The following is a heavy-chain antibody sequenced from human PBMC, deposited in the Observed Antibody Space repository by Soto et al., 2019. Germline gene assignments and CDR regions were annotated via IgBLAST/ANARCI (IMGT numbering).Heavy chain of an antibody. V-gene: IGHV1-18*01. J-gene: IGHJ5*02. Sequence: QVQLVQSGAEVKKPGASVKVSCKASGYTFTSYGLTWVRQAPGQGLEWMGRISAYNYNTNYAQKLQGRVTMTTDTSTSTAYMERRSLRSDGTAVYYWARVVGALGHWFDPWGQGTLVTVSS. D-gene: IGHD1-26*01. CDR1: GYTFTSYG. CDR2: ISAYNYNT. CDR3: ARVVGALGHWFDP.